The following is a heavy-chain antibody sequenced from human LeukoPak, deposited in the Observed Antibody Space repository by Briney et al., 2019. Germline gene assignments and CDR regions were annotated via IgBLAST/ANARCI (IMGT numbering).Heavy chain of an antibody. D-gene: IGHD5-18*01. CDR2: IYYSGST. CDR1: GGSISSYY. CDR3: ARGVWGYGYGTHFDY. V-gene: IGHV4-59*01. J-gene: IGHJ4*02. Sequence: PSETLPLTCTVSGGSISSYYWSWIRQPPGKGLEWIGYIYYSGSTNYNPSLKSRVTISVDTSKNQFSLKLSSVTAADTAVYYCARGVWGYGYGTHFDYWGQGTLVTVSS.